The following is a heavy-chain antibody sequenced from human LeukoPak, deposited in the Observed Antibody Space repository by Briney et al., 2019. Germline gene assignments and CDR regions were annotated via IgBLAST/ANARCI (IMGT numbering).Heavy chain of an antibody. CDR1: GFTFSTYG. V-gene: IGHV3-30*02. Sequence: GGSLRLSCAASGFTFSTYGMHWVRQAPGKGLEWVAFILDAGSNKYYADFVKGRFTISRDNSKTTLYLQMSSLRAEDTAVYYCARLATHGDFWGQGAPVTVSS. D-gene: IGHD5-24*01. J-gene: IGHJ4*02. CDR2: ILDAGSNK. CDR3: ARLATHGDF.